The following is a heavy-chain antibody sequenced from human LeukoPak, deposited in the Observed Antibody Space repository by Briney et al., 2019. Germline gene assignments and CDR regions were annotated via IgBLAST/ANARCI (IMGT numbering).Heavy chain of an antibody. V-gene: IGHV4-59*01. D-gene: IGHD3-9*01. J-gene: IGHJ3*02. CDR3: ASLRHYYDILTGYSHDAFDI. CDR1: GGSISSYY. Sequence: SETLSLTCTVSGGSISSYYWSWIRQPPGKGLEWIGYIYYSGSTNYSPSLKSRVTISVDTSKNQFSLKLSSVTAADTAVYYCASLRHYYDILTGYSHDAFDIWGQGTMVTVSS. CDR2: IYYSGST.